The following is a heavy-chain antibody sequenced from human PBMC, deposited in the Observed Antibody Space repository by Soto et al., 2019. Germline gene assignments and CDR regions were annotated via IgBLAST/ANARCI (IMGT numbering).Heavy chain of an antibody. CDR3: AMVDVYVTPSPQDV. CDR2: INAYNGNT. V-gene: IGHV1-18*01. J-gene: IGHJ6*02. CDR1: GYTFTSYG. D-gene: IGHD3-16*01. Sequence: ASVKVACKASGYTFTSYGISWVRQAPGQGLEWLGWINAYNGNTNYAQNLQGRLTLTTDTSTTTAYMELRSLRSNDTAIYYCAMVDVYVTPSPQDVWGQGTTVTVSS.